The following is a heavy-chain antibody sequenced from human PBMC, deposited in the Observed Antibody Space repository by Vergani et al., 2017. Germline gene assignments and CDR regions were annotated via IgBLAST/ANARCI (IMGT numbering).Heavy chain of an antibody. Sequence: QVQLVQSGAEVKKPGASVKVSCKASGYTFTSYAMHWVRQAPGQRLEWMGWINAGNGNTKYSQKFQGRVTITRDTSASIAYMELSSLRSEDTAVYYCARDSTPATIFGVVDYMDVWGKGTTVTVSS. CDR2: INAGNGNT. J-gene: IGHJ6*03. D-gene: IGHD3-3*01. CDR1: GYTFTSYA. CDR3: ARDSTPATIFGVVDYMDV. V-gene: IGHV1-3*01.